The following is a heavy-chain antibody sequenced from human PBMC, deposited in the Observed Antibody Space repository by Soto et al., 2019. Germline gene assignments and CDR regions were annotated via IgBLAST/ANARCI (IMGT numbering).Heavy chain of an antibody. J-gene: IGHJ6*02. Sequence: QVQLVESGGDLVKPGGSLRLSCAASGFTFSDYYISWIRQAPGKGLEWVGYISSSGFSTFYADSVKGRFTISRDSVENLVYLEINTLRAEDTAVYYCARDRLTYTYSAMDVWGQGTTVIVSS. CDR1: GFTFSDYY. CDR3: ARDRLTYTYSAMDV. V-gene: IGHV3-11*01. D-gene: IGHD2-15*01. CDR2: ISSSGFST.